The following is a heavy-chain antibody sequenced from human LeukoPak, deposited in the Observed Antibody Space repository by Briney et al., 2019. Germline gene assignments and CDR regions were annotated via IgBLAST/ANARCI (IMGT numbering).Heavy chain of an antibody. CDR1: GFTFSSYW. CDR3: TLVVSEYGGAAY. CDR2: INSDGSST. D-gene: IGHD1-26*01. V-gene: IGHV3-74*01. J-gene: IGHJ4*02. Sequence: GGSLRLSCAASGFTFSSYWMNWARQAPGKGLVWVSRINSDGSSTSYADSVKGRFTISRDNAKNTLYLQMNSLRAEDTAVYYCTLVVSEYGGAAYWGQGTLVTVSS.